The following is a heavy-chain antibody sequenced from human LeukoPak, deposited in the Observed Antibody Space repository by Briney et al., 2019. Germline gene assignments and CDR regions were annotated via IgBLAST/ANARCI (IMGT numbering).Heavy chain of an antibody. D-gene: IGHD2-21*02. Sequence: GGSLRLPCVASGFTFSSTTMGWVRQAPGRGLEWVSSITAIDGRTYYADSVKGRLTISRDNSRSTLYLQMNNLRADDTAVYYCAKGHGVVTFNELFSWGQGTLVTVSS. J-gene: IGHJ4*02. CDR2: ITAIDGRT. V-gene: IGHV3-23*01. CDR3: AKGHGVVTFNELFS. CDR1: GFTFSSTT.